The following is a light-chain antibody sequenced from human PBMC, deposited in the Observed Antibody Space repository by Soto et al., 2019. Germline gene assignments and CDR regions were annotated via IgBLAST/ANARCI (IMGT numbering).Light chain of an antibody. J-gene: IGKJ1*01. V-gene: IGKV3-20*01. Sequence: ENVLTQSPGTLSLSPGERATLSCRASQSVSSSSLAWYQQKPGQAPRLLISGASSRATGVPDRFSGSGSGTDFTLTISRLEPEDFAVYYCQQYGSLPRTFGQGTKVEIK. CDR2: GAS. CDR1: QSVSSSS. CDR3: QQYGSLPRT.